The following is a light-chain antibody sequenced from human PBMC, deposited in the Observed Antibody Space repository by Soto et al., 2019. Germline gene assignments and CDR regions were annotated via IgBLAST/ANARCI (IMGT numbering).Light chain of an antibody. J-gene: IGKJ2*01. CDR1: QSVLYSPNNKNY. V-gene: IGKV4-1*01. CDR3: QQYYGTPHT. CDR2: WAS. Sequence: DIVMTQSPDSLAVSLGERATINCKSSQSVLYSPNNKNYLAWYQQKPGHPPKLLIYWASSRESGVPDRFSGSGFGTDFALNISSLQAEDVAVYYCQQYYGTPHTFGQGTKLEIK.